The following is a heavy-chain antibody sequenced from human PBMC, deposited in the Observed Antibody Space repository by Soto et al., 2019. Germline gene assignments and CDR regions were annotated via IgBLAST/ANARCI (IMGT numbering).Heavy chain of an antibody. CDR2: INPSGGST. CDR1: GYTFTSYG. V-gene: IGHV1-46*01. J-gene: IGHJ4*02. Sequence: ASVKVSCKASGYTFTSYGISWVRQAPGQGLEWMGIINPSGGSTSYAQKFQGRVTITRDMSTSTAYMELSSLRSEDTAVYYCAAVGDGYNTYYFDYWGQGTLVTVSS. D-gene: IGHD5-12*01. CDR3: AAVGDGYNTYYFDY.